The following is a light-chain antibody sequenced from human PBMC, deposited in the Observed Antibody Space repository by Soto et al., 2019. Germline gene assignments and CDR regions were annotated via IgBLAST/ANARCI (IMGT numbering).Light chain of an antibody. V-gene: IGKV3-11*01. CDR3: QQRSDWPLT. Sequence: EIVLTQSPVTLSLSPGESATLSCRTSQSVRSYLAWYQQKPGQAPRLLMYDASNRATGIPARFRGSGSGTDVTLTISSLEPEDFAVYYCQQRSDWPLTFGGGTKVEIK. CDR2: DAS. CDR1: QSVRSY. J-gene: IGKJ4*01.